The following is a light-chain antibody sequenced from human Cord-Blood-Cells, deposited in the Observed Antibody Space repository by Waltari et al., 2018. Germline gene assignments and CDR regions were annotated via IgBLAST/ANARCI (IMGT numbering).Light chain of an antibody. CDR1: QGVSSN. J-gene: IGKJ2*01. Sequence: EILMTQSPATLSVSPGERATPPCRASQGVSSNLAWYQQKPGQAPRLLIYGASTRATGIPARFSGSGSGTEFTLTISSLQSEDFAVYYCQQYNNWPPYTFGQGTKLEIK. CDR3: QQYNNWPPYT. V-gene: IGKV3-15*01. CDR2: GAS.